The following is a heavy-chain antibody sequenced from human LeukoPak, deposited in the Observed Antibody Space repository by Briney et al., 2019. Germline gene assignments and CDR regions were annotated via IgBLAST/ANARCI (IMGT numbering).Heavy chain of an antibody. V-gene: IGHV4-59*01. J-gene: IGHJ3*02. CDR1: GGSISSYY. CDR3: ARDPGRFGELSAFDI. Sequence: SETLSLTCTVSGGSISSYYWSWIRQPPGKGLEWIGYIYYSGSTNYNPSLKSRVTISADTSKNQFSLKLSSVTAADTAVYYCARDPGRFGELSAFDIWGQGTMVTVSS. D-gene: IGHD3-10*01. CDR2: IYYSGST.